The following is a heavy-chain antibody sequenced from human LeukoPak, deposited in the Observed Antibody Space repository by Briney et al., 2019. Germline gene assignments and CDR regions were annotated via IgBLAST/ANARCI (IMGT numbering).Heavy chain of an antibody. D-gene: IGHD1-1*01. CDR1: GYIFSKFA. CDR2: ISPYNGNT. Sequence: GASVKVSCKASGYIFSKFAITWVRQAPGQGLEWVGWISPYNGNTNYSPDLQGRVTLTTDTSTGTAYMELRSLRSDDTAVYYRARRKGSDVPGNDYWGQGTLVIVSS. CDR3: ARRKGSDVPGNDY. V-gene: IGHV1-18*01. J-gene: IGHJ4*02.